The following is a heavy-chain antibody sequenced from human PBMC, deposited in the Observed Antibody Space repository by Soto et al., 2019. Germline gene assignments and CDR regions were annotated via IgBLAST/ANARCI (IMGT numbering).Heavy chain of an antibody. Sequence: SETLSLTCTVSGGSISSYYWSWIRQPPGKGLEWIGYIYYSGSTNYSPSLKSRVTISVDTSKNQFSLKLSSVTAADTAVYYCARERLTSYYYYGMDVWGQGTTVTVSS. V-gene: IGHV4-59*01. CDR2: IYYSGST. CDR1: GGSISSYY. CDR3: ARERLTSYYYYGMDV. J-gene: IGHJ6*02. D-gene: IGHD3-22*01.